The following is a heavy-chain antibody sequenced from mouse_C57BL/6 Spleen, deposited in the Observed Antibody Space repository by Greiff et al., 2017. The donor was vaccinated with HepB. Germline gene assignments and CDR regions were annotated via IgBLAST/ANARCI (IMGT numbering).Heavy chain of an antibody. D-gene: IGHD2-4*01. CDR2: IYPGSGST. CDR1: GYTFTSYW. V-gene: IGHV1-55*01. Sequence: VQLQQSGAELVKPGASVKMSCKASGYTFTSYWITWVKQRPGQGLEWIGDIYPGSGSTNYNEKFKSKATLTVDTSSSTAYMQLSSLTSEDSEVYYCARSYDYDGDYYAMDYWGQGTSVTVSS. CDR3: ARSYDYDGDYYAMDY. J-gene: IGHJ4*01.